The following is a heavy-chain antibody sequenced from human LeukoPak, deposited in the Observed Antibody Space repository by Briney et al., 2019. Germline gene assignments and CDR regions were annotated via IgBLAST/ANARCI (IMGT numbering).Heavy chain of an antibody. CDR2: INPNSGGT. J-gene: IGHJ5*02. V-gene: IGHV1-2*02. CDR1: GYTFTGYY. D-gene: IGHD2-2*01. Sequence: ASVKVSCKASGYTFTGYYMHWVRRAPGQGLEWMGWINPNSGGTNYAQKFQGRVTMTRDTSISTACMELSRLRSDDTAVYYCARDLGYCSSTSCWNWFDPWGQGTLVTVSS. CDR3: ARDLGYCSSTSCWNWFDP.